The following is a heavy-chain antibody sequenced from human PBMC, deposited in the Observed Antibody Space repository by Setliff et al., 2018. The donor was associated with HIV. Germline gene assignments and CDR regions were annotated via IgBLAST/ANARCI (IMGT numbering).Heavy chain of an antibody. V-gene: IGHV4-4*02. J-gene: IGHJ4*02. Sequence: SETLSLTCAVSGGSISSSNWWSWVRQSPGKGLEWIGEIYHSGSTDHNPSLKSRVTISVDKSRNQFSLKLSSVTAADTAVYYCARTHSGYFPYYFDYWGQGTLVTVSS. D-gene: IGHD3-22*01. CDR1: GGSISSSNW. CDR2: IYHSGST. CDR3: ARTHSGYFPYYFDY.